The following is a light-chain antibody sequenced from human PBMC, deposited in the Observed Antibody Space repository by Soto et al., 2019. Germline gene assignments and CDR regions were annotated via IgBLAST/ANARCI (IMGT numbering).Light chain of an antibody. CDR2: GGS. Sequence: IVLTQSPGTLSLSPGERATLSCRASQSVTSSFLAWYQQKLGQAPRLLIYGGSSRATGIPDRFSGSGSGTDFTLTISSLEPEDFAVYYCQQYGRSPTFGGGTKVEIK. J-gene: IGKJ4*01. V-gene: IGKV3-20*01. CDR1: QSVTSSF. CDR3: QQYGRSPT.